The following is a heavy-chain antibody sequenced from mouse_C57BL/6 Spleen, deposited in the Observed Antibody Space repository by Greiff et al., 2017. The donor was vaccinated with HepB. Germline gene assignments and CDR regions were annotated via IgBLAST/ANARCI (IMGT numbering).Heavy chain of an antibody. J-gene: IGHJ1*03. CDR2: IRNKANGYTT. D-gene: IGHD2-4*01. CDR3: ARYYDYGWYFDV. Sequence: DVKLVESGGGLVQPGGSLSLSCAASGFTFTDYYMSWVRQPPGKALEWLGFIRNKANGYTTEYSASVKGRFTISRDNSQSSLYLQMNALRAEDSATYYCARYYDYGWYFDVWGTGTTVTVSS. V-gene: IGHV7-3*01. CDR1: GFTFTDYY.